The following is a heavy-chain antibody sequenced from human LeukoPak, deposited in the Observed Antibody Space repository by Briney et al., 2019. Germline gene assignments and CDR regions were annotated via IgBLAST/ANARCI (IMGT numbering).Heavy chain of an antibody. V-gene: IGHV4-59*01. J-gene: IGHJ4*02. CDR1: GGSISSYY. D-gene: IGHD6-13*01. CDR2: IYYSGST. CDR3: ARGAYSSSWYGGGDYYSDY. Sequence: SETLSLTCTVSGGSISSYYWSWIRQPPGKGLEWIGYIYYSGSTNYNPSLKSRVTISVDTSKNQFSLKLSSVTAADTAVYYCARGAYSSSWYGGGDYYSDYWGQGTLVTVSS.